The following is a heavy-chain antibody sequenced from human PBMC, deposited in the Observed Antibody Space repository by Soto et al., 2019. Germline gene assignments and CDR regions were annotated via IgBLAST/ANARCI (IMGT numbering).Heavy chain of an antibody. Sequence: DVQLVESGGGLVQPGRSLRLSCAASGFTFDDYAMHWVRRVPGKGLEWVSSISWNSNIIGYADSMKGRFTISRDNAKNSLYLQMNSLRPENTALYYCAKGGPDGFCSGGRCYFDYWGQGTLVTVSS. D-gene: IGHD2-15*01. CDR3: AKGGPDGFCSGGRCYFDY. V-gene: IGHV3-9*01. CDR2: ISWNSNII. J-gene: IGHJ4*02. CDR1: GFTFDDYA.